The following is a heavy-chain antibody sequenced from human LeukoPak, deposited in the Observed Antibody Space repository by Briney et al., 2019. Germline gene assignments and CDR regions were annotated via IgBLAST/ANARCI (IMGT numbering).Heavy chain of an antibody. CDR3: AREIGLGIQNP. CDR1: GYTFTSYG. V-gene: IGHV1-18*01. Sequence: GASVKVSCKASGYTFTSYGISWVRQAPGQGLEWMGWISAYSGNANYAQKLQGRVTMTTGTSTSTAYMELRSLRSDDTAVYYCAREIGLGIQNPWGQGTLVTVSS. D-gene: IGHD1-26*01. CDR2: ISAYSGNA. J-gene: IGHJ5*02.